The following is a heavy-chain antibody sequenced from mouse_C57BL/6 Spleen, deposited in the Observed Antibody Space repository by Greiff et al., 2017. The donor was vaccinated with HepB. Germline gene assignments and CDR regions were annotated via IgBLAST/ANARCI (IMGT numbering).Heavy chain of an antibody. Sequence: ESGPGLVKPSQSLSLTCSVTGYSITSGYYWNWIRQFPGNKLEWMGYISYDGSNNYNPSLKNRISITRDTSKNQFFLKLNSVTTEDTATYYCASGGYSNYPFAYWGQGTLVTVSA. CDR3: ASGGYSNYPFAY. D-gene: IGHD2-5*01. CDR1: GYSITSGYY. J-gene: IGHJ3*01. V-gene: IGHV3-6*01. CDR2: ISYDGSN.